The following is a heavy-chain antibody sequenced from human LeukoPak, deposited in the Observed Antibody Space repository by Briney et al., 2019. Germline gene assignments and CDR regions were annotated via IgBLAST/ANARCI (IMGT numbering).Heavy chain of an antibody. Sequence: SETLSLTCTVSGGSISNYYWSWIRQSPAKGLEWIAYIYYSGITNYNPSLKSRVTISVDTSKNQFSLKVNSVTAADTAVYYCARHSNALSHYLDVWGKGTTVTVSS. J-gene: IGHJ6*03. V-gene: IGHV4-59*08. CDR3: ARHSNALSHYLDV. CDR1: GGSISNYY. CDR2: IYYSGIT. D-gene: IGHD3-3*02.